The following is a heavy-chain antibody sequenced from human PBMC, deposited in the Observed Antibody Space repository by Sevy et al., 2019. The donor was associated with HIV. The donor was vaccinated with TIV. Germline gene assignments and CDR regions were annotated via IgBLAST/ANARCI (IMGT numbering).Heavy chain of an antibody. D-gene: IGHD2-15*01. J-gene: IGHJ6*02. CDR2: MSYDGSHK. Sequence: GGSLRLSCAASGFTFSNYGMHWVRQAPGKGLEWVAVMSYDGSHKYYADSVRGRFTVSRDNSKNTLDLQMNSLRAEDTAVYYCAKDSGIGGSKYRNFYGVDVWGQGTTVTVSS. CDR3: AKDSGIGGSKYRNFYGVDV. V-gene: IGHV3-30*18. CDR1: GFTFSNYG.